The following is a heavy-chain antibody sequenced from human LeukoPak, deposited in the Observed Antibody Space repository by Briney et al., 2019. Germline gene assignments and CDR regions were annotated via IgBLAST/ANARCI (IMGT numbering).Heavy chain of an antibody. CDR1: GGSINSYY. Sequence: PSEALSLIRAVSGGSINSYYWSWVRHPPGKGLEWIGYIYTSGSTNYNPSLKSRVTISVDTSKNQFSLKLSSVTAADTAVYYCARHWRGPYCSSTSCYTFDPWGQGTLVTVSS. D-gene: IGHD2-2*02. CDR2: IYTSGST. J-gene: IGHJ5*02. V-gene: IGHV4-4*09. CDR3: ARHWRGPYCSSTSCYTFDP.